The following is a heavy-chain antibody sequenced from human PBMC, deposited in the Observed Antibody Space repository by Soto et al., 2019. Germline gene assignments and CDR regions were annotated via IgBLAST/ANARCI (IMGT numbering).Heavy chain of an antibody. V-gene: IGHV1-8*01. J-gene: IGHJ4*02. CDR1: GYTFTSYD. D-gene: IGHD3-22*01. Sequence: ASVKVSCKASGYTFTSYDIKWVRQATGQGLELMGWMNPNSGNTGYAQKFQGRVTMTRNTSISTAYMELSSLRSEDTAVYYCARVRYYYDSSGYYWYFDYWGQGTLVTVSS. CDR2: MNPNSGNT. CDR3: ARVRYYYDSSGYYWYFDY.